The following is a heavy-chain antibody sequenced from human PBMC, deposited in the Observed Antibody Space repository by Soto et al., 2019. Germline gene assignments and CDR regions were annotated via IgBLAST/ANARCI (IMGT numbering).Heavy chain of an antibody. CDR3: ARSPGGSSSLDIYYYYYYGMDV. D-gene: IGHD2-15*01. V-gene: IGHV1-69*01. CDR2: IIPIFGTA. Sequence: QVQLVQSGAEVKKPGSSVKVSGKAPGGTLSSYAISWVRQPPGQGLEWMGGIIPIFGTANYAQRFKGRVTITADESTSTGYMELSSLRSEDTAVYYCARSPGGSSSLDIYYYYYYGMDVWGQGTTVTVSS. CDR1: GGTLSSYA. J-gene: IGHJ6*02.